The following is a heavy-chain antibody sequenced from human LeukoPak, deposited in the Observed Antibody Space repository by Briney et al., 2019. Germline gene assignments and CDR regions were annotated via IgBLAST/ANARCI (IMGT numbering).Heavy chain of an antibody. CDR1: GGSTSSSNYY. Sequence: SETLSLTCTVSGGSTSSSNYYWGWIRQPPGKGLEWIGGIHYSGNTYYNPSLKSRVTISVDTSKNQFSLKLSSVTAADTAVYYCARLGAGPTYYDFWSGYSSFYFDYWGQGTLVAVSS. CDR2: IHYSGNT. V-gene: IGHV4-39*01. D-gene: IGHD3-3*01. J-gene: IGHJ4*02. CDR3: ARLGAGPTYYDFWSGYSSFYFDY.